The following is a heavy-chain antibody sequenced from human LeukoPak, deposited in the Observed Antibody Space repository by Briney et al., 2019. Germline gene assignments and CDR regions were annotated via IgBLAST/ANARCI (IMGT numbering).Heavy chain of an antibody. CDR1: GGNFGSYA. CDR3: ARDGGRGRYYFDY. D-gene: IGHD1-26*01. CDR2: IIPVFAIA. V-gene: IGHV1-69*13. J-gene: IGHJ4*02. Sequence: ASVKVSCKASGGNFGSYAINWVRQAPGQGLEWMGGIIPVFAIANYAQKFQGRVTITADESTSTAYMELSSLRSDDTAVYYCARDGGRGRYYFDYWGQGTLVTVSS.